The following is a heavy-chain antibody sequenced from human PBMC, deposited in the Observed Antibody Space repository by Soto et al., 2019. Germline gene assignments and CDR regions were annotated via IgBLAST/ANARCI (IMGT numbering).Heavy chain of an antibody. CDR3: AADRAAADPYYYYYMDV. Sequence: ASVKVSCKASGFTFTSSAVKWVRQARGQRLEWIGWIVVGSGNTNYAQKFQERVTITRDMSTSTAYMELSSLRSEDTAVYYCAADRAAADPYYYYYMDVWGKGTTVTVSS. J-gene: IGHJ6*03. V-gene: IGHV1-58*01. D-gene: IGHD6-13*01. CDR1: GFTFTSSA. CDR2: IVVGSGNT.